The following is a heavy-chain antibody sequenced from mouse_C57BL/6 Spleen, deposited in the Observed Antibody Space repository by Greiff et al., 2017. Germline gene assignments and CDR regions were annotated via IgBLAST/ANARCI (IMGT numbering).Heavy chain of an antibody. V-gene: IGHV10-1*01. Sequence: GGGLVQPKGSLKLSCAASGFSFNTYAMNWVRQAPGKGLEWVARIRSKSNNYATYYADSVKDRFTISRDDSESMLYLQMNNLKTEDTAMYYCVRPPFYDGYYAWFAYWGQGTLVTVSA. CDR1: GFSFNTYA. D-gene: IGHD2-3*01. J-gene: IGHJ3*01. CDR2: IRSKSNNYAT. CDR3: VRPPFYDGYYAWFAY.